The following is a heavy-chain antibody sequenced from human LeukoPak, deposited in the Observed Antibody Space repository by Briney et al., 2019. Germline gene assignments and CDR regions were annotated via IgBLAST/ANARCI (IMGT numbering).Heavy chain of an antibody. CDR2: IYSSGST. D-gene: IGHD6-13*01. Sequence: GGSLRLSCAASGFTFSSYSMNWARQAPGKGLEWVSVIYSSGSTYYADSVKGRFTISRDNSKNTLHLQMNTLRAEDTAVYYCASRIATAGSVDYWGQGTLVTVSS. V-gene: IGHV3-53*01. CDR3: ASRIATAGSVDY. CDR1: GFTFSSYS. J-gene: IGHJ4*02.